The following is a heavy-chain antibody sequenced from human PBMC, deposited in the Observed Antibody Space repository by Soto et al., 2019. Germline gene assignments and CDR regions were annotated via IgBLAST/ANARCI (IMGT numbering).Heavy chain of an antibody. J-gene: IGHJ4*02. Sequence: QVQLQESGPGLVKPSETLSLTCTVSGGSISSYYWSWIRQPPGKGLEWIGYIYYSGSTNYNPSLKSRVTISVDTSKNQFSLKLSSVTAADTAVYYCAREGGYGDYASDYWGQGTLVTVSS. D-gene: IGHD4-17*01. V-gene: IGHV4-59*01. CDR3: AREGGYGDYASDY. CDR2: IYYSGST. CDR1: GGSISSYY.